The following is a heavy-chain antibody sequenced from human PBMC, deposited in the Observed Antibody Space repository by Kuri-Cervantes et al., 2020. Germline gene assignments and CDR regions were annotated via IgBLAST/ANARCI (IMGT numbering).Heavy chain of an antibody. CDR3: ARVALTFGGVIAIYDAFDI. V-gene: IGHV3-23*01. J-gene: IGHJ3*02. CDR2: ISDRGGST. Sequence: GESLKISCAASGFTFKLYVMNWVRQAPGKGLEWVSGISDRGGSTYYADPVKGRFSISRDNSKNTLYLQMNSLRAEDTAVYYCARVALTFGGVIAIYDAFDIWGQGTMVTVSS. D-gene: IGHD3-16*02. CDR1: GFTFKLYV.